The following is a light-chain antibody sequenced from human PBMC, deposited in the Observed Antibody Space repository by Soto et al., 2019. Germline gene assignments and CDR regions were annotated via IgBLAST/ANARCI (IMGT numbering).Light chain of an antibody. Sequence: QSVLTQPPSASGTPGQTVTISCSRSSSNIGRNFVYWYQQLPGTAPKLLIYRNNQRPSGVPDRCSGSQSGTSASLAISGLRSEDEADYHCAAWDDSLSGVIFGGGTKLTVL. J-gene: IGLJ2*01. CDR3: AAWDDSLSGVI. CDR1: SSNIGRNF. V-gene: IGLV1-47*01. CDR2: RNN.